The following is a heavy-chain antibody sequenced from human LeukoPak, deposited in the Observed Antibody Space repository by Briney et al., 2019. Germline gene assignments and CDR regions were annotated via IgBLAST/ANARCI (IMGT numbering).Heavy chain of an antibody. V-gene: IGHV3-48*02. CDR3: ARDSVDYGGKPLFFDY. CDR1: GFTFSSYS. D-gene: IGHD4-23*01. J-gene: IGHJ4*02. Sequence: GGSLPLSRAASGFTFSSYSMNWVRQAPGKGLEWVSYISTSSSSIYYADSVKGRFTISRDNAKNSLFLLMNSLRDEDTAVYYCARDSVDYGGKPLFFDYWGQ. CDR2: ISTSSSSI.